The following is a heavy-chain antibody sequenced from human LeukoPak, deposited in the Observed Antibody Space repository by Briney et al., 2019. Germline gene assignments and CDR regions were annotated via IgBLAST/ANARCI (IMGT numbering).Heavy chain of an antibody. CDR3: AKLGYGDYDD. V-gene: IGHV3-23*01. D-gene: IGHD4-17*01. CDR2: ISGSGGST. CDR1: GFTFADYG. J-gene: IGHJ4*02. Sequence: GGSLRLSCAASGFTFADYGMAWFRQAPGKGLEWVSAISGSGGSTYYADSVKGRFTISRDNSKNTLYLQMNSLRAEDTAVYYCAKLGYGDYDDWGQGTLVTVSS.